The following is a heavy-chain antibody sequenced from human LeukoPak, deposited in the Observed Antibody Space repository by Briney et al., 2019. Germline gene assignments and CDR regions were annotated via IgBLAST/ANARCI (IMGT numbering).Heavy chain of an antibody. V-gene: IGHV1-2*02. CDR3: ARGIVVVVADIDY. CDR2: INPNSGGT. CDR1: GYTLTGYY. D-gene: IGHD2-15*01. Sequence: ASVKVSCKASGYTLTGYYMHWVRQAPGQGLEWMGWINPNSGGTNYAQKFQGRVTMTRDTSISTAYMELSRLRSDDTAVYYCARGIVVVVADIDYWGQGTLVTVSS. J-gene: IGHJ4*02.